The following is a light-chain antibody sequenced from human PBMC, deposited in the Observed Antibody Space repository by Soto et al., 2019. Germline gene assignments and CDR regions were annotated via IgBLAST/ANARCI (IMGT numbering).Light chain of an antibody. CDR3: QQYANSPIS. CDR1: QSVSSSS. CDR2: GLS. J-gene: IGKJ4*01. Sequence: EIVLTQSPGTLSLSPGERATLSCRASQSVSSSSLAWYQQKPGQAPRLLIYGLSTRAIGIPDRFTGSGSGTDFTLTISRLEPTDFAVYYCQQYANSPISFGGGTKVEIK. V-gene: IGKV3-20*01.